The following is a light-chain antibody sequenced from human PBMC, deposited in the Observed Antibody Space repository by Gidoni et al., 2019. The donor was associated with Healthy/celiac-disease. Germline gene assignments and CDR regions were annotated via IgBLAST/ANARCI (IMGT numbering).Light chain of an antibody. CDR2: DVS. CDR1: SSDVGCYNY. Sequence: QSALTQPRPFFSSPGQSVPISCTGPSSDVGCYNYFSWYQPHPGTAPTLMIYDVSKRPSGVPDRFSGSKSGNTASLTISGLQAEDEADYYCCSYAGSLYVVFGGGTKLTVL. J-gene: IGLJ2*01. V-gene: IGLV2-11*01. CDR3: CSYAGSLYVV.